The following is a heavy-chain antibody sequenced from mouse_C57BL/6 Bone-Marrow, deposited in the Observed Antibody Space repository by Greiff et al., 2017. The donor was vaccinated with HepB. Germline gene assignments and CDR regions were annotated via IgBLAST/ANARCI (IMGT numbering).Heavy chain of an antibody. D-gene: IGHD2-4*01. J-gene: IGHJ4*01. CDR3: ARTMITNAMDY. Sequence: QVQLQQSGAELVKPGASVKLSCKASGYTFTSYWMQWVKQRPGQGLEWIGEIDPSDSYTNYNQKFKGKATLTVDTSSSTAYMQLSSLTSEDSAVYYCARTMITNAMDYWGQGTSVTVSS. CDR1: GYTFTSYW. CDR2: IDPSDSYT. V-gene: IGHV1-50*01.